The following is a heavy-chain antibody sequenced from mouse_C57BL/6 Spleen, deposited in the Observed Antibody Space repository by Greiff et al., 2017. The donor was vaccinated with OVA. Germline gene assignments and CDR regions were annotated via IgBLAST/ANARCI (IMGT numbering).Heavy chain of an antibody. Sequence: HVQLQQPGAELVKPGASVKLSCKASGYTFTSYWMQWVKQRPGQGLEWIGEIDPSDSYTNYNQKFKGKATLTVDTSSSTAYMQLSSLTSEDSAVYYCARWGSLYYFDYWGQGTTLTVSS. V-gene: IGHV1-50*01. J-gene: IGHJ2*01. CDR2: IDPSDSYT. CDR1: GYTFTSYW. CDR3: ARWGSLYYFDY.